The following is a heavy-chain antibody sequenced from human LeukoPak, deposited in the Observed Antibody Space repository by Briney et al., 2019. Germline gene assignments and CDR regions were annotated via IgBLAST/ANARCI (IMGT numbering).Heavy chain of an antibody. CDR2: ISGYNGNT. CDR1: GYTFTTYN. V-gene: IGHV1-18*01. D-gene: IGHD3-3*01. CDR3: ARGDFWSGDLIQH. J-gene: IGHJ1*01. Sequence: GASVKVSCKASGYTFTTYNINWVRQAPGQGREGMGWISGYNGNTNYAQKLQGRVTMTTDTSTSTAYMELRSLKSDDTAVYYCARGDFWSGDLIQHWGQGTLVTVSS.